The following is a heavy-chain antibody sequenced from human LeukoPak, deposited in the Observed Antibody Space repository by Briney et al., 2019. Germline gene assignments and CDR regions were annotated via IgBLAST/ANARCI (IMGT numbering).Heavy chain of an antibody. CDR2: IIPIFGIA. V-gene: IGHV1-69*04. J-gene: IGHJ6*02. CDR1: GGTFSSYA. D-gene: IGHD6-6*01. CDR3: AREGSIETPTYGMDV. Sequence: GASVKVSCKASGGTFSSYAISWVRQAPGQGLEWMGRIIPIFGIANYAQKFQGRVTITADKSTSTAYMELSSLRSEDTAVYYCAREGSIETPTYGMDVWGQGTTVTVSS.